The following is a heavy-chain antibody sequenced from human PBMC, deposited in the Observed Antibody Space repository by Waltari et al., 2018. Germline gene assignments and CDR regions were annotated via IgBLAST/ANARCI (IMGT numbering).Heavy chain of an antibody. CDR1: GFTFSSYS. V-gene: IGHV3-21*03. Sequence: EVQLVESGGGLVKPGGSLRLSCAASGFTFSSYSMNWVRQAPGKGLEWASSVSSSSSYISYADSVKGRFTISRDNAKNSLYLQMNSLGAEDTAVYYCARGSSDIPFQHWGQGTLVTVSS. D-gene: IGHD6-25*01. J-gene: IGHJ1*01. CDR2: VSSSSSYI. CDR3: ARGSSDIPFQH.